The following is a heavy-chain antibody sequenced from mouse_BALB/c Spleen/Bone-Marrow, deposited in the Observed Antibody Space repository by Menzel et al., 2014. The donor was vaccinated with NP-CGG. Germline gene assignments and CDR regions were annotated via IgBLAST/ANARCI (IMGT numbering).Heavy chain of an antibody. CDR3: ARLGCYGYHDN. CDR1: GFDFGRYW. CDR2: INPGSSTI. J-gene: IGHJ2*01. Sequence: EVKLVESGGGLVQPGGSLNLACVASGFDFGRYWMSWARQAPGKGLEWIGEINPGSSTINYSPSLKDKFIISRDNAKNTLYLQMSKVRSEDTALYYCARLGCYGYHDNWGQGTTLTVSS. V-gene: IGHV4-2*02. D-gene: IGHD1-2*01.